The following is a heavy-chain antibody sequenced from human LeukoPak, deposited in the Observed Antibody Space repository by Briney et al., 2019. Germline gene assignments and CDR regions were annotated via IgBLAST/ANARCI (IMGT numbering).Heavy chain of an antibody. V-gene: IGHV3-15*01. D-gene: IGHD3-16*01. CDR3: TTVDGYAEYYYYYYYMDV. CDR1: GFTFSNAW. Sequence: GGSLRLSCAASGFTFSNAWMSWVCQAQGKWLEWVGRIKSKTDGGTTDYAAPVKGRFTISRDDSKNTLYLQMNSLKTEDTAVYYCTTVDGYAEYYYYYYYMDVWGKGTTVTVSS. CDR2: IKSKTDGGTT. J-gene: IGHJ6*03.